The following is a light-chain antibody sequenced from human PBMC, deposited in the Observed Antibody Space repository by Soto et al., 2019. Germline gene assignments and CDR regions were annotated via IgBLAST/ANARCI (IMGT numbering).Light chain of an antibody. CDR3: LQDYDFPYT. V-gene: IGKV1-6*01. Sequence: AILMTQSPPSLSSSVGDRVILTCRASQDISGVVGWLQQRPGQAPNLLIYAASTLHTGVPSTFTGSGSGTDFTLTINDLQPEDVATYYCLQDYDFPYTFGQGTKLEI. CDR1: QDISGV. J-gene: IGKJ2*01. CDR2: AAS.